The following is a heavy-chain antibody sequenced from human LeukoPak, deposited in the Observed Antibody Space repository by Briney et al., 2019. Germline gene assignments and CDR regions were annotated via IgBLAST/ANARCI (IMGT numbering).Heavy chain of an antibody. D-gene: IGHD1-7*01. Sequence: ASVKVSCKASGYTFTGHYIHWVRQAPGQGLEWMGWINPNSGGTNYAQKFQGRVTMTRDTSISTAYMDLSGLTSDDTAVYYCARENSLGSDAFDIWGQGTMVTVSS. V-gene: IGHV1-2*02. J-gene: IGHJ3*02. CDR2: INPNSGGT. CDR1: GYTFTGHY. CDR3: ARENSLGSDAFDI.